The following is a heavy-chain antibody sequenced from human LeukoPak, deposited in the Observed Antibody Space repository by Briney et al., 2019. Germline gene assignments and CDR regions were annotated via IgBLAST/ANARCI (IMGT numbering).Heavy chain of an antibody. V-gene: IGHV3-23*01. CDR2: ISGSGDYT. CDR3: AKDQTSGYYYFDY. J-gene: IGHJ4*02. D-gene: IGHD5-12*01. CDR1: GFTFSTYA. Sequence: TGGSLRLSCAASGFTFSTYAMSWVRQAPGKGLEWVSIISGSGDYTNYADSVKGRFTISRDNSKNTLYLQMNSLRAEDTAVYYCAKDQTSGYYYFDYWGLGTLVTVSS.